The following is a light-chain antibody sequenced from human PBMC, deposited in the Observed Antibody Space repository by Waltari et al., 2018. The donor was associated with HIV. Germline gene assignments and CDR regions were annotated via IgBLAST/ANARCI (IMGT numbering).Light chain of an antibody. J-gene: IGLJ3*02. CDR3: AAWDDSLRVWV. CDR1: WSSIGRNY. V-gene: IGLV1-47*01. Sequence: QSVLTQPPSASGTPGQSVTMSCSGRWSSIGRNYVFWYQQLPGTAPKLLIYRNNQRPSGVPDRFSGSKSGTSASLAISGLRSEDEADYYCAAWDDSLRVWVFGGGTNLAVL. CDR2: RNN.